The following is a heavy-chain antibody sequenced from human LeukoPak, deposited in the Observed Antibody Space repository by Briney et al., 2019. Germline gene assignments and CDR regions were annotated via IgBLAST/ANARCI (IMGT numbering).Heavy chain of an antibody. CDR2: TYYSGST. Sequence: KPSETLSLTCTVSGGSISSSGYYWGWICQPPGKGLEWIGTTYYSGSTQYNPSLKSRVTISVDTSKNQFSLKLSSVTAADTAVYYCATSPQYGGYLGQGTLVTVSS. CDR3: ATSPQYGGY. V-gene: IGHV4-39*01. CDR1: GGSISSSGYY. D-gene: IGHD4-23*01. J-gene: IGHJ4*02.